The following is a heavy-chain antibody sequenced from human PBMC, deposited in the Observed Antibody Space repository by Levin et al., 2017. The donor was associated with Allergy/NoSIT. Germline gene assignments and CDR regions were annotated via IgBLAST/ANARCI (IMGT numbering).Heavy chain of an antibody. CDR1: GFTFSSYW. Sequence: GESLKISCAASGFTFSSYWMHWVRQAPGKGLVWVSRINIDATRTTYADSVKGRFTISRDNAKNTLYLQMDSLRAADTAVYYCARTSGESAVDYWGQGTLVTGSS. J-gene: IGHJ4*02. V-gene: IGHV3-74*01. CDR2: INIDATRT. D-gene: IGHD3-10*01. CDR3: ARTSGESAVDY.